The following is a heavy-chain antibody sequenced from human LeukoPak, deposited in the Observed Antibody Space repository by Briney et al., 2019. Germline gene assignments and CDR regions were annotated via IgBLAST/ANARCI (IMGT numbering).Heavy chain of an antibody. CDR3: ASVAPSNEFDP. Sequence: SETLSLTCTVSGDSISSSIYYWGWIRQPPGKGLEWIGTVYYSGSTYYNPSLRSRATISRDTSKYHFSLKLRSVTAADTAIYYCASVAPSNEFDPWGQGTLVTVSS. V-gene: IGHV4-39*07. CDR2: VYYSGST. D-gene: IGHD1-1*01. CDR1: GDSISSSIYY. J-gene: IGHJ5*02.